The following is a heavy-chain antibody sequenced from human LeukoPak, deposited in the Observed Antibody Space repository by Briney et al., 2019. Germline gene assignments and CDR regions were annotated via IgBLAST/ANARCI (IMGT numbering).Heavy chain of an antibody. CDR3: ARLGDSGSTLNWFDP. Sequence: PSETLSLTCTVSGGSISSTNYYWGWIRQPPGRGLEWIGSIYSSGSTYYNPPLKSPVTIFVDTSKSQFSLKLSSVTAADTAVYYCARLGDSGSTLNWFDPWGQGTLVTVSS. V-gene: IGHV4-39*01. D-gene: IGHD3-10*01. CDR1: GGSISSTNYY. J-gene: IGHJ5*02. CDR2: IYSSGST.